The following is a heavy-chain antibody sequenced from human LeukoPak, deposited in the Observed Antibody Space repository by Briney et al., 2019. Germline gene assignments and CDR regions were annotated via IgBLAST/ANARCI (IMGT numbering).Heavy chain of an antibody. J-gene: IGHJ6*04. CDR1: GFTFSSYA. CDR2: ISGGGHST. D-gene: IGHD6-13*01. Sequence: GGSLRLSCAASGFTFSSYAMSWVRQAPGKGPECISAISGGGHSTYYADSVKGRSTISRDNSKNTVYLQMNSLRAEDTAVYYCAKAGLSSSSPVDYYYGMDVWGKGTTVTVSS. V-gene: IGHV3-23*01. CDR3: AKAGLSSSSPVDYYYGMDV.